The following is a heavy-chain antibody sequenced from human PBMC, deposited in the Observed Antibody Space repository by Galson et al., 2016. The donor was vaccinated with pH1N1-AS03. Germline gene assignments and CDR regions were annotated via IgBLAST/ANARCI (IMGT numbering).Heavy chain of an antibody. CDR3: ARDFGSGHYMNYYNYGMDI. V-gene: IGHV4-4*07. J-gene: IGHJ6*02. CDR2: IYASGNT. Sequence: SETLSLTCTVSGVFITTYYWSWIRHPAGKGLEWVGRIYASGNTNYNPSLKSRVTMSVDTSKNQFSLTLNSVTAADTAVYFCARDFGSGHYMNYYNYGMDIWGQGTTVTVSS. CDR1: GVFITTYY. D-gene: IGHD3-10*01.